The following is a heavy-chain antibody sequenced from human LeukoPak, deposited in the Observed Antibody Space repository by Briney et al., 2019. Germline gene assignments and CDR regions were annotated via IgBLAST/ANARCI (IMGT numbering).Heavy chain of an antibody. Sequence: SQTLSLSCTVSGGSISSGDYYWSWIREPPGKGLEWIGYIYYSGSTYYNPSLKSRVTISVDTSKNQFSLKLSSVTAADTAVYYCARGNYGDYGEYFQHWGQGTLVTVSS. CDR2: IYYSGST. J-gene: IGHJ1*01. V-gene: IGHV4-30-4*01. D-gene: IGHD4-17*01. CDR1: GGSISSGDYY. CDR3: ARGNYGDYGEYFQH.